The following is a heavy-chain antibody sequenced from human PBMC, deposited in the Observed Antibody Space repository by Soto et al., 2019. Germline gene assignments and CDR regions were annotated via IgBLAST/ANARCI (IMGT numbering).Heavy chain of an antibody. CDR2: ISSSSSTI. CDR3: ARNPDRVWTDYGMDV. V-gene: IGHV3-48*02. Sequence: GGSLRLSCAASGFTFSSYSMNWVRQAPGKGLEWVSYISSSSSTIYYADSVKGRFTISRDNAKNSLYLQMNSLRDEDTAVYYCARNPDRVWTDYGMDVWGQGTTVTVSS. J-gene: IGHJ6*02. D-gene: IGHD3-16*01. CDR1: GFTFSSYS.